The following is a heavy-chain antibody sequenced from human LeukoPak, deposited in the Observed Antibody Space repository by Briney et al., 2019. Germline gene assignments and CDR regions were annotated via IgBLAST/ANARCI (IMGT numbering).Heavy chain of an antibody. J-gene: IGHJ4*02. CDR3: ATDTHSLEKDY. CDR1: EFTFSNYN. Sequence: GGSLRLSCAASEFTFSNYNMNWVRQAPGKGLEWISYISSNSDSIYYADSVKGRFTISRDNVKNSLYLQMNSLRAEDTAVYYCATDTHSLEKDYWGQGTLVTVSS. V-gene: IGHV3-48*01. CDR2: ISSNSDSI.